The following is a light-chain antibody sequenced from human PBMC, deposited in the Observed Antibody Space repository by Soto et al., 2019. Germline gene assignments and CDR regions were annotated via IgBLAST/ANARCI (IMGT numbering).Light chain of an antibody. CDR1: QSVTSNS. Sequence: EVGLTQSPGTLSFSPGERATLSCRASQSVTSNSLAWYHQKFGQPPRLLIYGASSRATGIPDRFSGSGSGTDFTLTISRLEPEDFAVYYCQQYGSSLITFGQRTRLEIK. CDR2: GAS. CDR3: QQYGSSLIT. V-gene: IGKV3-20*01. J-gene: IGKJ5*01.